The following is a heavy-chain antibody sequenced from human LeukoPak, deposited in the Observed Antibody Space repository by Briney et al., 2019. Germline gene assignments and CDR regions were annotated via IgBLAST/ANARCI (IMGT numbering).Heavy chain of an antibody. D-gene: IGHD3-22*01. CDR3: ARDHPDYYNSSGYNYYFDY. CDR2: IIPILGIA. J-gene: IGHJ4*02. CDR1: GGTFSSYA. V-gene: IGHV1-69*04. Sequence: SVKVSCKASGGTFSSYAISWVRQAPGQGLEWMGRIIPILGIANYAQKFQGRVTITADKSTSTAYMELSSLRSEDTAVYYWARDHPDYYNSSGYNYYFDYWGQGTLVTVSS.